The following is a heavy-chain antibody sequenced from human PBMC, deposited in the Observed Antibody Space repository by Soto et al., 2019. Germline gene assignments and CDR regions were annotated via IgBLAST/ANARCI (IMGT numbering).Heavy chain of an antibody. CDR3: ARYTYSSGRFDP. J-gene: IGHJ5*02. Sequence: PSETLSLTCTVSGGSISSGDYYWSWIRQPPGKGLEWIGYIYYSGSTYYNPSLKSRVTISVDTSKNQFSLKLSSVTAADTAVYYCARYTYSSGRFDPWGQGTLVTVSS. CDR2: IYYSGST. CDR1: GGSISSGDYY. V-gene: IGHV4-30-4*01. D-gene: IGHD6-19*01.